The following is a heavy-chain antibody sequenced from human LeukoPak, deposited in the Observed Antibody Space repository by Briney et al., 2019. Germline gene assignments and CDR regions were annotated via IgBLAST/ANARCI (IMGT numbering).Heavy chain of an antibody. CDR3: ARAADSSSWSYAFDI. Sequence: GGSLRLSCAASGFTFSSYDMHWVRQATGKGLEWVSAIGTAGDTYYPGSVKGRFTISRENAKNSLYLQMNSLRAGDTAVYYCARAADSSSWSYAFDIWGQGTMVTVSS. V-gene: IGHV3-13*01. J-gene: IGHJ3*02. CDR2: IGTAGDT. D-gene: IGHD6-13*01. CDR1: GFTFSSYD.